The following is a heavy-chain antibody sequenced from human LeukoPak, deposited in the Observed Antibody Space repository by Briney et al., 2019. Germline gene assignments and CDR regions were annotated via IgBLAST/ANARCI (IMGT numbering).Heavy chain of an antibody. J-gene: IGHJ4*02. CDR2: IRSKAYGGTT. CDR3: TRGRIAVAGWGWDRFGY. Sequence: GGSLRLSCAVSGFTFSSYAMSWVRQAPGKGLEWVGFIRSKAYGGTTEYAASVKGRFTISRDDSKSIAYLQMNSLKTEDTAVYYCTRGRIAVAGWGWDRFGYWGQGTLVTVSS. D-gene: IGHD6-19*01. V-gene: IGHV3-49*04. CDR1: GFTFSSYA.